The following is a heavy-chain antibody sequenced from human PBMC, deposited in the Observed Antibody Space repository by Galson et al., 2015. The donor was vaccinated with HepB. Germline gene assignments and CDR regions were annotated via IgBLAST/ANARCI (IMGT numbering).Heavy chain of an antibody. Sequence: SLRLSCAASGFTFSSYAMHWVRQAPGKGLEWVAVISYDGSNKYYADSVKGRFTISRDNSKNTLYLQMNSLRAEDTAVYYCARGKGWYEPDAFDIWGQGTMVTVSS. D-gene: IGHD2-15*01. CDR3: ARGKGWYEPDAFDI. CDR2: ISYDGSNK. V-gene: IGHV3-30*04. CDR1: GFTFSSYA. J-gene: IGHJ3*02.